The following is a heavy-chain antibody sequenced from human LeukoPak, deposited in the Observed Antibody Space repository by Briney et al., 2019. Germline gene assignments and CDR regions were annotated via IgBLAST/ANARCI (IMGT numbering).Heavy chain of an antibody. V-gene: IGHV1-18*01. Sequence: GASVKVSCKASGYTFTSYGISWVRQAPGQGLEWMGWISAYNGNTNYAQKLQGRVTMTTDTSASTAYMELRSLRSDDTAVYYCARDRGNIYDSSGYRFYYYYYMDVWGKGTTVTISS. CDR1: GYTFTSYG. CDR3: ARDRGNIYDSSGYRFYYYYYMDV. D-gene: IGHD3-22*01. CDR2: ISAYNGNT. J-gene: IGHJ6*03.